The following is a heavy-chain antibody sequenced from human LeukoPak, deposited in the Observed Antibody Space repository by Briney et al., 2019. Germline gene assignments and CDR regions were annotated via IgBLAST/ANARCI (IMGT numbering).Heavy chain of an antibody. CDR1: GFTFSSYW. V-gene: IGHV3-7*01. D-gene: IGHD3-3*01. CDR2: IKQDGSEK. Sequence: GGSLRLSCAAPGFTFSSYWMSWVRQAPGKGLEWVANIKQDGSEKYYVDSVKGRFTISRDNAKNSLYLQMNSLRAEDTAVYYCARTSITIFGVANYYFDYWGQGTLVTVSS. CDR3: ARTSITIFGVANYYFDY. J-gene: IGHJ4*02.